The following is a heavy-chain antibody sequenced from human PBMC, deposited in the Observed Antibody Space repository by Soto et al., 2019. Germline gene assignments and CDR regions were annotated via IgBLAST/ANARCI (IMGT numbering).Heavy chain of an antibody. J-gene: IGHJ3*02. Sequence: GGSLRLSCAASGFTFSDYGMHWVRQAPGKGLEWVAIIWYDASNEYYADSVKGRFTISRDNSKNTLFLQMDSLKAEDTALFYCARVYCSGATCHRQGAFDIWGQGTMVTVSS. V-gene: IGHV3-33*08. D-gene: IGHD2-15*01. CDR3: ARVYCSGATCHRQGAFDI. CDR1: GFTFSDYG. CDR2: IWYDASNE.